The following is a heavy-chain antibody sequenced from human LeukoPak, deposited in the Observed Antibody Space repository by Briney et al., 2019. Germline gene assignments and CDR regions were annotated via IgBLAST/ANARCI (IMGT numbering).Heavy chain of an antibody. Sequence: GASVKVACKASGYTFTGYYMHWVRQAPGQGLAWMGWIYPNSGGTNYAQKVQGRVSMTRDTSISTAYMELSRLTSDDTAVYYCARAGSSSRWVNDYWGQGTLVTVSS. J-gene: IGHJ4*02. CDR3: ARAGSSSRWVNDY. CDR1: GYTFTGYY. CDR2: IYPNSGGT. V-gene: IGHV1-2*02. D-gene: IGHD6-13*01.